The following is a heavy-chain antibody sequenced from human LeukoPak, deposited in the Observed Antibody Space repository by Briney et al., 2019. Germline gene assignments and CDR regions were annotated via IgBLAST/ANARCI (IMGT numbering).Heavy chain of an antibody. CDR1: GGSISSSNW. Sequence: SETLSLTCAVSGGSISSSNWWSWVRQPPGKGLEWIGEIYHSGSTYYNPSLKSRVTISVDTSKNQFSLKLSSVTAADTAVYYCASGVVRDYFDYWGQGTLVTVSS. CDR2: IYHSGST. CDR3: ASGVVRDYFDY. D-gene: IGHD3-3*01. J-gene: IGHJ4*02. V-gene: IGHV4-4*02.